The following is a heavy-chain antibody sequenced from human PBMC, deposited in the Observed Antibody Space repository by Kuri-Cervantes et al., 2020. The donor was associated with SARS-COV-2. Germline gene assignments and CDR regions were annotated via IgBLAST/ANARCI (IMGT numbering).Heavy chain of an antibody. CDR1: GYTFTSYA. V-gene: IGHV1-3*02. CDR2: SNAGNGNT. CDR3: ARDFGGPGYLPAVGFDY. Sequence: ASVKVSCKASGYTFTSYAMHWVRQAPGQRLEWMGWSNAGNGNTKYSQEFQGRVTITRDASASTAYMELSSLRSDDTAVYYCARDFGGPGYLPAVGFDYWGQGTLVTVSS. J-gene: IGHJ4*02. D-gene: IGHD6-19*01.